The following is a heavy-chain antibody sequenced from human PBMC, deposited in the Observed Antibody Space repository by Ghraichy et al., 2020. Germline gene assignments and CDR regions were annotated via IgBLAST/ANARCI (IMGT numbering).Heavy chain of an antibody. CDR2: IYYSGST. V-gene: IGHV4-39*01. CDR3: AVIQSFLGRDFDY. CDR1: GGSISSSSYY. Sequence: SETLSLTCTVSGGSISSSSYYWGWIRKPPGKGLECIGSIYYSGSTYYNPSLKSRVTISVDTSKNQFSLKLSSVTAADTAVYYCAVIQSFLGRDFDYWGQGTLVTVSS. D-gene: IGHD7-27*01. J-gene: IGHJ4*02.